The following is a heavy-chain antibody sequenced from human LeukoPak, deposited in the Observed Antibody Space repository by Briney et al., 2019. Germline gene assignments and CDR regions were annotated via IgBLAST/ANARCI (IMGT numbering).Heavy chain of an antibody. D-gene: IGHD3-22*01. CDR1: GGSISNSY. CDR3: ARHASRYDSGAYYYFDN. Sequence: SETLSLTCTVSGGSISNSYWSWIRQAPGRGLEWIGYIYYSGSTNYNPSLKSRVTISVDTSKNQFSLELTPVTAADTAVYYCARHASRYDSGAYYYFDNWGQGTLVTVSS. V-gene: IGHV4-59*08. CDR2: IYYSGST. J-gene: IGHJ4*02.